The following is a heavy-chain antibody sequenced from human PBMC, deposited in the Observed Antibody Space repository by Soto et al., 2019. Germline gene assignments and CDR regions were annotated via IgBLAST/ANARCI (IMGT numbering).Heavy chain of an antibody. D-gene: IGHD6-19*01. CDR1: GFTFDSHW. CDR3: VRESGVAADC. V-gene: IGHV3-74*01. J-gene: IGHJ4*02. Sequence: ESGGVLVQPGGSLRLSCVASGFTFDSHWMHWVRQAPGEGLVWVSRIKTDGYAAAYADSVKGRFTISRDHTKNPVDLEMNSLSAVDTAVYFCVRESGVAADCWGQGTLVTVSS. CDR2: IKTDGYAA.